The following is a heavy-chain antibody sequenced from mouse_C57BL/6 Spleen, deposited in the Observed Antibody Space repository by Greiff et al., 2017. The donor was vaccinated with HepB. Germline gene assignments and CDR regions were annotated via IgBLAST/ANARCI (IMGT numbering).Heavy chain of an antibody. CDR1: GYSFTGYY. CDR3: ARLYYGYDVYFDY. CDR2: INPSTGGT. Sequence: EVQLQQSGPELVKPGASVKISCKASGYSFTGYYMNWVKQSPEKSLEWIGEINPSTGGTTYNQKFKAKDTLTVDKSSSTAYMQLKSLTSEDSAVYYCARLYYGYDVYFDYWGQGTTLTVSS. D-gene: IGHD2-2*01. V-gene: IGHV1-42*01. J-gene: IGHJ2*01.